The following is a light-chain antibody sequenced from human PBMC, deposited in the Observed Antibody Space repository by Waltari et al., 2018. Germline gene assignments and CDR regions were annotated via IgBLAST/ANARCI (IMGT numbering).Light chain of an antibody. V-gene: IGKV2D-29*01. CDR1: HSLLKSHGATH. CDR2: RVS. J-gene: IGKJ2*01. Sequence: IVMTQTPLSLSVTPGQSAAIPCTPRHSLLKSHGATHLFWYLQKPGQTPQLLIYRVSNRFSGVSDRFSGSGSGTDFTLRISRMEAEDVGVYYCVQSLELPYTFGQGTKLEI. CDR3: VQSLELPYT.